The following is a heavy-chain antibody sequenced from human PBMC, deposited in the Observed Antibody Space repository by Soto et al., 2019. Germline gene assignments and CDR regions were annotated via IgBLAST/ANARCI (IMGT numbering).Heavy chain of an antibody. Sequence: SGPTLVNPTQTLTLTCTFSGFSLSTSGMCVSWIRQPPGKALEWLALIDWDDDKYYSTSLKTRLTISKDTSKNQVVLTMTNMDPVDTATYYCARSPWGYGYYYGMDVWGQGTTVTVSS. V-gene: IGHV2-70*01. J-gene: IGHJ6*02. CDR1: GFSLSTSGMC. D-gene: IGHD5-12*01. CDR3: ARSPWGYGYYYGMDV. CDR2: IDWDDDK.